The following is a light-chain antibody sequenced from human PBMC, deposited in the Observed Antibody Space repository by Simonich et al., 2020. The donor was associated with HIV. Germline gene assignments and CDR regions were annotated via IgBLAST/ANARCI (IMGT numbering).Light chain of an antibody. CDR2: GAS. CDR3: QHYNNWPPWT. Sequence: EIVMTQSPATLSVSPGERATLSCRARQSVSSNLAWYPRKPGQAPRILIYGASTGATGIPARFSGSGSGTEFTLTINSLQSGDFAVYYCQHYNNWPPWTFGQGTKVEIK. J-gene: IGKJ1*01. CDR1: QSVSSN. V-gene: IGKV3-15*01.